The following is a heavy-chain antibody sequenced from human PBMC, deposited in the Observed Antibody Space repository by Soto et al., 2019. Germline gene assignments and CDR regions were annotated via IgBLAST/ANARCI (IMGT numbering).Heavy chain of an antibody. J-gene: IGHJ4*02. CDR1: GGSISSGGYS. V-gene: IGHV4-30-2*01. CDR2: IYHSGRT. CDR3: ARAHDYGDYVFDY. Sequence: QLQLQESGSGLVKPSQTLSLTCAVSGGSISSGGYSWSWIRQPPGKGLEWIGYIYHSGRTYYNPSLKSRVTISVDRSKNQFSLKLSSVTAADTAVYYCARAHDYGDYVFDYWGQGTLVTVSS. D-gene: IGHD4-17*01.